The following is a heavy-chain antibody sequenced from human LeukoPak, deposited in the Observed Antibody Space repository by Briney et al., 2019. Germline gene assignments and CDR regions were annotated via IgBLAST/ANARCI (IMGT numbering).Heavy chain of an antibody. V-gene: IGHV3-48*02. CDR3: ARDPYCGGDCYANYYYYGMDV. D-gene: IGHD2-21*02. CDR2: ISSSSSTI. CDR1: GFTFSKYA. Sequence: GRSLRLSCAASGFTFSKYAFHWVRQAPGKGLEWVSYISSSSSTIYYADSVKGRFTISRDNAKNSLYLQMNSLRDEDTAVYYCARDPYCGGDCYANYYYYGMDVWGQGTTVTVSS. J-gene: IGHJ6*02.